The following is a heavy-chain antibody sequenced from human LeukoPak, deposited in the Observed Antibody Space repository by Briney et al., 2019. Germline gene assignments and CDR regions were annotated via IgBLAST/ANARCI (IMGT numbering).Heavy chain of an antibody. CDR2: INHSGST. D-gene: IGHD5-24*01. CDR1: GGSFSGYY. Sequence: SETQSLTCAVYGGSFSGYYWSWIRQPPGKGLEWIGEINHSGSTNYNPSLKSRVTISVDTSKNQFSLKLSSVTAADTAVYYCARLQMATWPIDYWGQGTLVTVSS. J-gene: IGHJ4*02. V-gene: IGHV4-34*01. CDR3: ARLQMATWPIDY.